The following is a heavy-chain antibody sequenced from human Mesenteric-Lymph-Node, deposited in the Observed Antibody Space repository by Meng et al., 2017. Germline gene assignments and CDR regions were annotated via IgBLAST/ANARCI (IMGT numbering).Heavy chain of an antibody. V-gene: IGHV4-59*01. J-gene: IGHJ3*01. CDR2: IYVSGST. CDR1: GASISENY. Sequence: SETLSLTCSVSGASISENYWSWIRQSPGKGLEWIGYIYVSGSTNSNPSLKSRVTISVDTSKNQLSLKLRSVTAADTAVYYCAREIVSYNVLTDDYKAEAFDLWDQGTMVTVSS. D-gene: IGHD3-9*01. CDR3: AREIVSYNVLTDDYKAEAFDL.